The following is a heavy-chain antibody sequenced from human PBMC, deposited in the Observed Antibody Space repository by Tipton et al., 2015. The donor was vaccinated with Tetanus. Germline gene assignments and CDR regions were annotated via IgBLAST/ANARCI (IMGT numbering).Heavy chain of an antibody. CDR3: ARGSRVLGPWFY. J-gene: IGHJ4*02. V-gene: IGHV6-1*01. Sequence: LVKPTQTLSLTCAISGDSVSSNSAAWNWIRQSPSRGLEWLGRTYYRSKWYNDYAVSVKSRITINPDTSKNQFSLKLSSVTAADTAVYYCARGSRVLGPWFYWGQGTLVTVSS. CDR1: GDSVSSNSAA. D-gene: IGHD3-16*01. CDR2: TYYRSKWYN.